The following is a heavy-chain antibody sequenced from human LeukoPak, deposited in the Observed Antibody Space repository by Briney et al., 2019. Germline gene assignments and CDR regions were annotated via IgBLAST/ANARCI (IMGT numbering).Heavy chain of an antibody. V-gene: IGHV1-69*02. J-gene: IGHJ4*02. Sequence: SVKFSCTASGGTFSSYTISWVRQAPGQGLEWIGRIIPVLGIANYAQKFQGRVTITADKSTSTAYMELSSLRSEDTAVYYCARGSKYYYDSSGDSPVDYWGQGTLVTVSS. CDR3: ARGSKYYYDSSGDSPVDY. D-gene: IGHD3-22*01. CDR1: GGTFSSYT. CDR2: IIPVLGIA.